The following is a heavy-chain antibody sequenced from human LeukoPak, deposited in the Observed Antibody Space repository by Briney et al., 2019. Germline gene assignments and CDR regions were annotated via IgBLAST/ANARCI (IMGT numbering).Heavy chain of an antibody. V-gene: IGHV3-7*01. CDR1: GFNFRDSW. J-gene: IGHJ4*02. CDR3: RGDTGY. Sequence: GGSLRLSCATSGFNFRDSWMHWGRWATGRGLENVASIGEDGGLQSYLASVKGQFTISRDKADNSLLLQMASLRAEDTAVYYSRGDTGYWGQGTLVIVSS. CDR2: IGEDGGLQ.